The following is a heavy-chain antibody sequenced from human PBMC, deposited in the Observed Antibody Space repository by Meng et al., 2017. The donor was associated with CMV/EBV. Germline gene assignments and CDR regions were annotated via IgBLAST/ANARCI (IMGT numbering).Heavy chain of an antibody. D-gene: IGHD2/OR15-2a*01. CDR3: ARVSGGAYGMDV. V-gene: IGHV1-8*01. CDR2: MNPNSGNT. CDR1: GYTFTSYD. Sequence: ASVKVSCKASGYTFTSYDIHWVRQATGQGLEWMGWMNPNSGNTGYAQKFQGRVTMTRNTSISTAYMELSSLRSEDTAVYYCARVSGGAYGMDVWGQGTTVTVSS. J-gene: IGHJ6*01.